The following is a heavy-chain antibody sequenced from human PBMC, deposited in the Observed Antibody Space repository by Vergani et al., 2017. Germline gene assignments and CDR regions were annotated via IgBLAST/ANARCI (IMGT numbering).Heavy chain of an antibody. V-gene: IGHV3-23*01. CDR3: AKAGSGNYRELDC. CDR1: GFTFSSYA. J-gene: IGHJ4*02. D-gene: IGHD1-26*01. Sequence: EVQLLESGGGLAQPGGSLRLSCAASGFTFSSYAMSWVRQAPGKGLEWVSAISGSGGSTYYADSVKGRFTISRDNSKKTLYLQMNSLRAEDMAVYYCAKAGSGNYRELDCWGQGTLVTVSS. CDR2: ISGSGGST.